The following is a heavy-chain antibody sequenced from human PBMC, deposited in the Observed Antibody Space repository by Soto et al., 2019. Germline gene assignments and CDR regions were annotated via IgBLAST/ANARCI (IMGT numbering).Heavy chain of an antibody. CDR1: GFTFSDYY. J-gene: IGHJ4*02. D-gene: IGHD3-10*01. V-gene: IGHV3-11*05. CDR3: ARDSDYYGSGSYPPLDY. Sequence: QVQLVESGGGLVKPGGSLRLSCAASGFTFSDYYMSWIRQAPGKGLEWVSYISSSSSYTNYADSVKGRFTISRDNAKNSLYLQMNSLRAEDTAVYYCARDSDYYGSGSYPPLDYWGQGTLVTVSS. CDR2: ISSSSSYT.